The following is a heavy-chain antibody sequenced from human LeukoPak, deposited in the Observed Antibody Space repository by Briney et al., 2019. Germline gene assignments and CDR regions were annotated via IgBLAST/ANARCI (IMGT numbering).Heavy chain of an antibody. CDR3: ARGTGEYCSSTSCYTSKQWVTRNWFDP. Sequence: PGGSLRLSCAASGFTFSSYAMHWVRQAPGKGLEWVAVISYDGSNKYYADSVKGRFTISRDNSKNTLYLQMNSLRAEDTAVYYCARGTGEYCSSTSCYTSKQWVTRNWFDPWGQGTLVTVSS. CDR2: ISYDGSNK. D-gene: IGHD2-2*02. CDR1: GFTFSSYA. V-gene: IGHV3-30-3*01. J-gene: IGHJ5*02.